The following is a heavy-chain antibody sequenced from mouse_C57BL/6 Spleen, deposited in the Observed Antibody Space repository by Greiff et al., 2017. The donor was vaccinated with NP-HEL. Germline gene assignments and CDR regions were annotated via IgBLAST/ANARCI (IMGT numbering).Heavy chain of an antibody. J-gene: IGHJ1*03. CDR2: IWSDGST. CDR3: ARHGYYGSRSYWYFDV. Sequence: VQRVESGPGLVAPSQSLSITCTVSGFSLTSYGVHWVRQPPGKGLEWLVVIWSDGSTTYNSALKSRLSISKDNSKSQVFLKMNSLQTDDTAMYYCARHGYYGSRSYWYFDVWGTGTTVTVSS. V-gene: IGHV2-6-1*01. D-gene: IGHD1-1*01. CDR1: GFSLTSYG.